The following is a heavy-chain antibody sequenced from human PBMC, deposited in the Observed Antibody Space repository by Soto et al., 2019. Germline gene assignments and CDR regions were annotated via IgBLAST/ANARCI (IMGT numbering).Heavy chain of an antibody. CDR3: AKVFSGSWPTGQPTDY. CDR2: ISGSGGST. Sequence: QPGGSLRLSXAASGFTFSSYAMSWVRQAPGKGLEWVSAISGSGGSTYYADSVKGRFTISRDNSKNTLYLQMNSLRAEDTAVYYCAKVFSGSWPTGQPTDYWGQGTLVTVSS. CDR1: GFTFSSYA. V-gene: IGHV3-23*01. J-gene: IGHJ4*02. D-gene: IGHD6-13*01.